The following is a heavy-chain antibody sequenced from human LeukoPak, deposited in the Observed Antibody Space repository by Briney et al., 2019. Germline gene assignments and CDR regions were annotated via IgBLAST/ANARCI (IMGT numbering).Heavy chain of an antibody. V-gene: IGHV4-34*01. CDR1: GGSFSGYY. D-gene: IGHD5-24*01. CDR2: INHSGST. Sequence: SETLSLTCAVYGGSFSGYYWSWIRQPPGKGLEWIGEINHSGSTNYNPSLKSRVTISVDTSKNQFSLKLSSVTAADTAVYYCARHGRWVFDYWGQGTLVTVSS. CDR3: ARHGRWVFDY. J-gene: IGHJ4*02.